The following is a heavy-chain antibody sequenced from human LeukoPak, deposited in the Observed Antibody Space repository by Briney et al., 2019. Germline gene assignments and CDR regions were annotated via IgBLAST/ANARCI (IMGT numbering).Heavy chain of an antibody. V-gene: IGHV4-38-2*01. D-gene: IGHD3-10*01. CDR3: ARQVYYGSGSYYY. J-gene: IGHJ4*02. CDR1: GYSISSGYY. CDR2: IYHSGST. Sequence: SETLSLTCAVSGYSISSGYYWGWIRQPPGKGLEWIGSIYHSGSTYYNPSLKSRVTISVDTSKNQFSLKLSSVTAADTAVYYCARQVYYGSGSYYYWGQGTLVTVSS.